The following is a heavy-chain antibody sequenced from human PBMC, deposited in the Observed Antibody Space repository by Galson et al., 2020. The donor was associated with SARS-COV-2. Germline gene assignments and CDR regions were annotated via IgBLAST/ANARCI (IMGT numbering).Heavy chain of an antibody. CDR1: GRSFSGYY. V-gene: IGHV4-34*01. CDR3: ASEENFFLVLTATRMCYFDY. D-gene: IGHD2-21*02. J-gene: IGHJ4*02. Sequence: SETLSLTCAVYGRSFSGYYWSWIRQPPGKGLEWIGEINSSGSTNYNQSLMSRVTISVDTSKNHFYLKLSSVTAADTAVYYCASEENFFLVLTATRMCYFDYWGLGTLATVSS. CDR2: INSSGST.